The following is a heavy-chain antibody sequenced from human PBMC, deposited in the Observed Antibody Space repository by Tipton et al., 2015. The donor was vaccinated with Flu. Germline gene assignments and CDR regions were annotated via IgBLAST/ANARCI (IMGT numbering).Heavy chain of an antibody. CDR2: INPNSGGT. D-gene: IGHD3-10*01. V-gene: IGHV1-2*02. J-gene: IGHJ3*02. CDR1: GYTFTGYY. Sequence: QLVQSGPEVKKPGASVKVSCKASGYTFTGYYMHWVRQAPGQGLEWMGWINPNSGGTNYAQKFQGRVTMTRDTSISTAYMELSRLRSDDTAVYYCARVLWFGELEHVDASDIWGQGTMVTVSS. CDR3: ARVLWFGELEHVDASDI.